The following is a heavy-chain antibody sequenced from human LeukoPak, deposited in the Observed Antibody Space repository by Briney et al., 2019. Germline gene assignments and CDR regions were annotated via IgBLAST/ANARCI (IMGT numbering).Heavy chain of an antibody. CDR1: GGSFSGYY. CDR3: ARVGAVAGTSDY. J-gene: IGHJ4*02. D-gene: IGHD6-19*01. V-gene: IGHV4-34*01. CDR2: INHSGST. Sequence: SETLSLTCAVYGGSFSGYYWSWIRQPPGKELEWIGEINHSGSTNYNPSLKSRVTISVDTSKNQFSLKLSSVTAADTAVYYCARVGAVAGTSDYWGQGTLVTVSS.